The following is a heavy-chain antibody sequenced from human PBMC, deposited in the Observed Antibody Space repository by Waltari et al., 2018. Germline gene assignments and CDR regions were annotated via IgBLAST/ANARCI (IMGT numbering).Heavy chain of an antibody. CDR1: GGPIISPTYC. V-gene: IGHV4-39*07. CDR3: AREYYYDTRWIDY. CDR2: MYYSGST. Sequence: QLQLQESGPGLVKPSETLSLTCPVSGGPIISPTYCWGWIRQPPGKGVAWIGSMYYSGSTSYNPSLKSRVTVSVDTSKNQFSLKLNSVTTADTAVYYCAREYYYDTRWIDYWGQGTQVTVSS. D-gene: IGHD3-22*01. J-gene: IGHJ4*02.